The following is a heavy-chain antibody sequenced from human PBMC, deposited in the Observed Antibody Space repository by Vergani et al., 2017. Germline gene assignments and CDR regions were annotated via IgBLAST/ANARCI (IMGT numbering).Heavy chain of an antibody. V-gene: IGHV3-48*01. CDR3: ASAARRPWEPITGDY. CDR1: GFTFSSYS. Sequence: EVQLVESGGGLVQPGGSLRLSCAASGFTFSSYSMNWVRQAPGKGLEWVSYISSSSSTIYYADSVKGRFTISRDNAKNSLYLQMNSLRAEDTAVYYCASAARRPWEPITGDYWGQGALVTVCS. D-gene: IGHD1-26*01. J-gene: IGHJ4*02. CDR2: ISSSSSTI.